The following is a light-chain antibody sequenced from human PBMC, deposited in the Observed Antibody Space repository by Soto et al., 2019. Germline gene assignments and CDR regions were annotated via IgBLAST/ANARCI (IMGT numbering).Light chain of an antibody. CDR1: QSLNSNF. V-gene: IGKV3-20*01. J-gene: IGKJ2*01. CDR3: QQYDTSPPRYT. Sequence: EIVLTQSPGTLSLSPGESATLSCRASQSLNSNFLAWYQQKPGQAPRLLVYAASSRATGIPDRFSGSASGTVFTFTISRLEPEDFAVYYCQQYDTSPPRYTFGHGTKLEIK. CDR2: AAS.